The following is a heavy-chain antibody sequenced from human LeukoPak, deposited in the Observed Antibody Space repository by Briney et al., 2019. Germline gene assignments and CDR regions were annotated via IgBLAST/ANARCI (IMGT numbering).Heavy chain of an antibody. D-gene: IGHD4-17*01. V-gene: IGHV3-33*08. Sequence: PGRSLRLSCVASGFTFSNYGMHWVRQAPGKGLDWVAFVRYDGNNPYYSASVKGRFTISRDNSKNTVLLQMNNLRLEDAAVYYCARGSRYGDYPYYCDFWGQGTLVTVSS. J-gene: IGHJ4*02. CDR2: VRYDGNNP. CDR3: ARGSRYGDYPYYCDF. CDR1: GFTFSNYG.